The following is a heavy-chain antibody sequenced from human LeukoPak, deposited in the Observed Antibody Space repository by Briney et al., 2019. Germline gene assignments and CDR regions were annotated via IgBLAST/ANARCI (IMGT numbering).Heavy chain of an antibody. Sequence: GRSLRLSCAASGFTFSSYAMHWVRQAPGKGLEWVAVISYDGSNKYYADSVKGRFTISRDNAKNSLYLQMNRLRAEDTAVYYCARDHAGSGDYFDYWGQGTLVTVSS. CDR3: ARDHAGSGDYFDY. D-gene: IGHD3-10*01. CDR2: ISYDGSNK. V-gene: IGHV3-30*04. CDR1: GFTFSSYA. J-gene: IGHJ4*02.